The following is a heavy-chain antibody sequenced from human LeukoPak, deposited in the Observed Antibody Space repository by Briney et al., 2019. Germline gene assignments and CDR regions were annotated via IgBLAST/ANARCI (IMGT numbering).Heavy chain of an antibody. CDR2: IYHSGST. CDR1: GGSISSSNW. CDR3: ARGGHSSGYYYAQHFDY. J-gene: IGHJ4*02. V-gene: IGHV4-4*02. D-gene: IGHD3-22*01. Sequence: PSGTLSLTCAVSGGSISSSNWWSWVRQPPGKGLEWIGEIYHSGSTNYNPSLKSRVTISVDKSKNQFSLKLSSVTAADTAVYYCARGGHSSGYYYAQHFDYWGQGTPVTVSS.